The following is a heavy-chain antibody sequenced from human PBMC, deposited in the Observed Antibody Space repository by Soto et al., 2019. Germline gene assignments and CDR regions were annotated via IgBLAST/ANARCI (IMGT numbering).Heavy chain of an antibody. CDR3: AGEGVTGKIAYFCYGMDV. CDR2: IWDDGSNK. V-gene: IGHV3-33*01. CDR1: GFTFSSYG. Sequence: QVQLVESGGGVVQPGRSLRLYCAASGFTFSSYGMHWVRQAPGKGLEGVAVIWDDGSNKYYADSVKGRFTISRDNSKKTLYLQMNCLRAEDTPVDDCAGEGVTGKIAYFCYGMDVWGQGTTVTFSS. D-gene: IGHD2-21*02. J-gene: IGHJ6*02.